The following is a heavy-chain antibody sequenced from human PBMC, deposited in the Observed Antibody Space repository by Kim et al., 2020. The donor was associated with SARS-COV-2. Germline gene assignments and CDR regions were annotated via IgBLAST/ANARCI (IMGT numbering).Heavy chain of an antibody. J-gene: IGHJ4*02. V-gene: IGHV1-3*01. D-gene: IGHD3-9*01. CDR2: IFADCCHP. Sequence: ASVKVSCKASGYTFTNYGLHWVRQAPGQRLAWFCRIFADCCHPKYAQKFQGRVTITRDTSASTVYMELSSLTFEDAAVYYCARPMTTAYYTMHYWGQGTLVTVSS. CDR3: ARPMTTAYYTMHY. CDR1: GYTFTNYG.